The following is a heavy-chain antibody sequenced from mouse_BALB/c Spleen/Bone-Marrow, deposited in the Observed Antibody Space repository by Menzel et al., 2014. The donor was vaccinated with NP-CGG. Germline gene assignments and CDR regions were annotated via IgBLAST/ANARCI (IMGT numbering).Heavy chain of an antibody. CDR3: ARSANWYFGV. CDR2: ISYSGST. CDR1: GYSITSDYA. V-gene: IGHV3-2*02. Sequence: EVQLQESGPGLVKPSQSLSLTCTVTGYSITSDYAWHWIRQFPGNKLEWMGYISYSGSTSYYPYLKSRISITRDTSKNQFFLQLNSVTNEDTATYYCARSANWYFGVWGAGTTVTGSS. J-gene: IGHJ1*01.